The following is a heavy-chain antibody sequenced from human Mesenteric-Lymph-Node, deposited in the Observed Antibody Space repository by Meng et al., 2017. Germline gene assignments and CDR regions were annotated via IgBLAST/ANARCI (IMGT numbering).Heavy chain of an antibody. CDR1: GDSVSSNSAA. CDR3: ASWYFNY. V-gene: IGHV6-1*01. J-gene: IGHJ4*02. Sequence: QVQLQQAGPGLVEPSQTLSLTCAISGDSVSSNSAAWHWIRQSPSRGLEWLGMTCYRSKWYYDYAVSVKSRITINPDTSRNQFSLQLNSVTPEDTAVYYCASWYFNYWGQGTLVTVSS. CDR2: TCYRSKWYY.